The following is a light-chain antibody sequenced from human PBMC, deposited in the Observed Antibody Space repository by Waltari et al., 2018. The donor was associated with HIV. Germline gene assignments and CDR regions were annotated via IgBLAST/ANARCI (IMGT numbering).Light chain of an antibody. V-gene: IGKV3-11*01. Sequence: EIGLTQSPATLSLSPEERATLSCRASQRMDKYLAWFQQTPSQAPRLRIEDASYRATGIPARFSGSGSGTDFTLTISSLEPEDFAVYFCHHRSEWPPFAFGPGTKVEIK. CDR2: DAS. CDR1: QRMDKY. CDR3: HHRSEWPPFA. J-gene: IGKJ3*01.